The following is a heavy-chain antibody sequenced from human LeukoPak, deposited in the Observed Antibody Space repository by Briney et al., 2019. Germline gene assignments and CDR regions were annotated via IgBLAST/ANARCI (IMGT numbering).Heavy chain of an antibody. Sequence: GGSLRLSCAASGFTFSSYSMNWVRQAPGKGLEWVSSISSSSSYIYYADSVKGRFTISRDDSKSTLYLHLTSLRADDTAVYFCAKDMVQRNAVSDPFDIWGQGTMVTVSS. CDR2: ISSSSSYI. CDR1: GFTFSSYS. J-gene: IGHJ3*02. V-gene: IGHV3-21*04. CDR3: AKDMVQRNAVSDPFDI. D-gene: IGHD3-10*01.